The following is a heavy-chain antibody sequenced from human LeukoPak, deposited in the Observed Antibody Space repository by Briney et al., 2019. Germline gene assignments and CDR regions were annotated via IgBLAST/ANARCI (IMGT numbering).Heavy chain of an antibody. Sequence: GGSLRLSCAASGLTFDVYAMHWVPKAPGKGLVWVSGINHDGTGTYYADSVKGRFTISRDNAKNTLYPQMNSLSADDTAVYYCASVFDSWGQGFLVTVSS. J-gene: IGHJ4*02. CDR3: ASVFDS. CDR1: GLTFDVYA. V-gene: IGHV3-74*01. CDR2: INHDGTGT.